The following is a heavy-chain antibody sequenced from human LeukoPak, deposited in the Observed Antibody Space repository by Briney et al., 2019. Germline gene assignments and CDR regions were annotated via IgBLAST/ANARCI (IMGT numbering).Heavy chain of an antibody. V-gene: IGHV6-1*01. CDR3: AREVVVPAAMGYYYYYGMDV. Sequence: SQTLSLTCAISGDSVSSNSAAWNWIRQSPSRGPEWLGRTYYRSKWYNDYAVSVKSRITINPDTSKNQFSLQLNSVTPEDTAVYYCAREVVVPAAMGYYYYYGMDVWGQGTTVTVSS. CDR2: TYYRSKWYN. D-gene: IGHD2-2*01. CDR1: GDSVSSNSAA. J-gene: IGHJ6*02.